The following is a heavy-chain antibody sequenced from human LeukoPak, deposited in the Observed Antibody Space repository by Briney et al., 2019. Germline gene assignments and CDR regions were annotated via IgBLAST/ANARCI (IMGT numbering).Heavy chain of an antibody. CDR1: GGSISSGDYY. J-gene: IGHJ4*02. Sequence: PSQTLSLTCTVSGGSISSGDYYWSWIRQPPGKCLEWIGYIYYSGSTYYNTSLKSRVTISVDTSKNQFSLKLSSVTAADTAVYYCAGYCSSTSCYPLYYFDYWGQGTLVTVSS. V-gene: IGHV4-30-4*08. CDR2: IYYSGST. D-gene: IGHD2-2*01. CDR3: AGYCSSTSCYPLYYFDY.